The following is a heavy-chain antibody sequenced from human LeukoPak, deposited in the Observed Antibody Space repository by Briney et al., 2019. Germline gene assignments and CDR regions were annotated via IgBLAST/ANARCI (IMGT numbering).Heavy chain of an antibody. CDR3: ARGYFDSRGYYYAFDY. CDR2: IYSGGST. Sequence: GGSLRLSCAASGFTVSSNYMSWVRQAPGKGLEWVSVIYSGGSTYYADSVKGRFTISRDHSKNTLYLQMNSLTAEDTAVYYCARGYFDSRGYYYAFDYWGQGTLVTVSS. D-gene: IGHD3-22*01. J-gene: IGHJ4*02. V-gene: IGHV3-66*01. CDR1: GFTVSSNY.